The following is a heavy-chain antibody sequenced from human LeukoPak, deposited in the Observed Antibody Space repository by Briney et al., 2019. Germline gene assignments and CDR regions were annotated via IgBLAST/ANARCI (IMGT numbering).Heavy chain of an antibody. Sequence: GGSLRLSCAAYGFTFSSYGMHWVRQAPGKGLEWVAFIRYDGTEGTNKYYADSVKGRFTISRDNSKNTLYLQMNSLRAEDTAVYYCATTRGYGGINYFDYWGQGTLVTISS. CDR2: IRYDGTEGTNK. CDR3: ATTRGYGGINYFDY. J-gene: IGHJ4*02. CDR1: GFTFSSYG. V-gene: IGHV3-30*02. D-gene: IGHD4-23*01.